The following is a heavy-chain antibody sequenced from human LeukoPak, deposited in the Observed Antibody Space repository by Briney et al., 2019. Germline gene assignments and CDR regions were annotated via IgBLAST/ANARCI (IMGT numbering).Heavy chain of an antibody. V-gene: IGHV4-59*01. D-gene: IGHD6-19*01. Sequence: KPSETLSRTCSVSGGSISTYQWSWIRQPPGKGLEWIGNVYKSGSTNYNPSLKSRVTISVDMSKKEFSLKLTSVTGADTAVYYCARDGPQWLAQFDYWGQGALVTVSS. CDR1: GGSISTYQ. J-gene: IGHJ4*02. CDR3: ARDGPQWLAQFDY. CDR2: VYKSGST.